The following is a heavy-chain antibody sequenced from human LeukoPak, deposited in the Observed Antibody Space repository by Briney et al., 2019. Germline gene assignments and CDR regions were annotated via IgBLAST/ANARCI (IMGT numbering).Heavy chain of an antibody. CDR1: GFTFSSYA. CDR3: AKAPTGQWLATRWFDP. V-gene: IGHV3-23*01. J-gene: IGHJ5*02. Sequence: GGSLRLSCAASGFTFSSYAMSWVRQAPGKGLEWVSAISGSGGSTYYADSVKGRFTISRDNSKNTLYLQMNSLRAEDTAVYYCAKAPTGQWLATRWFDPWGQGTLVTVSS. CDR2: ISGSGGST. D-gene: IGHD6-19*01.